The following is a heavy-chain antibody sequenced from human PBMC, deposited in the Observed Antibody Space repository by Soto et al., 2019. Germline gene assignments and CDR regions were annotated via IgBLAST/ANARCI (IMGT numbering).Heavy chain of an antibody. CDR1: GFTFSDHY. CDR2: TRNKVNSYTT. V-gene: IGHV3-72*01. J-gene: IGHJ5*02. CDR3: ARDYGSGRGWFDP. Sequence: EVQLVESGGGLVQPGGSLRLSCAASGFTFSDHYMDWVRQAPGKGLEWVGRTRNKVNSYTTEYAASVKGRFTISRDDSKNSLYLQMNSVKTEDTAVYYCARDYGSGRGWFDPWGQGTLVTVSS. D-gene: IGHD3-10*01.